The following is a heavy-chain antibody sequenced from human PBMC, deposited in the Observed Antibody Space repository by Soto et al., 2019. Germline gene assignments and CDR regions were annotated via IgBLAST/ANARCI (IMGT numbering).Heavy chain of an antibody. Sequence: SVKVSCKASGGTFSSYAISWVRQAPGQGLEWMGGVIPIFGTANYAQKFQGRVTITADKSTSTAYMELSSLRSEDTAVYYCARVDCSSTSCPTGWFDPWGQGTLVTV. CDR1: GGTFSSYA. D-gene: IGHD2-2*01. V-gene: IGHV1-69*06. J-gene: IGHJ5*02. CDR3: ARVDCSSTSCPTGWFDP. CDR2: VIPIFGTA.